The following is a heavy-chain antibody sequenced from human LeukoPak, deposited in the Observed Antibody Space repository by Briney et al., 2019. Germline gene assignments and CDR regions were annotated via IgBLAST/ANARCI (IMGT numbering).Heavy chain of an antibody. Sequence: GGSLRLSCAASGFTFSSYSMNWVRQAPGKGLEWVAFIRYDGSDKSYADSVKGRFTISRDNSENTLYLQINSLRVEDTAVYYCAKDTPTTGYHLDSWGQGTLVTVSS. CDR3: AKDTPTTGYHLDS. D-gene: IGHD1-1*01. CDR1: GFTFSSYS. V-gene: IGHV3-30*02. CDR2: IRYDGSDK. J-gene: IGHJ4*02.